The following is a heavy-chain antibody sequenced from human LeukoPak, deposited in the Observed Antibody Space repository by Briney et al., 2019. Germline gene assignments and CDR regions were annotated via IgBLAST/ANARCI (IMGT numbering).Heavy chain of an antibody. Sequence: GGSLRLSCAASGFTFDDYGMSWVRQAPGKGLEWVSRNGGSTGYADSVKGRFTISRDNAKNSLYLQMNSLRAEDTALYYCARGLTLSNRCFDYWGQGTLVTVSS. V-gene: IGHV3-20*04. CDR1: GFTFDDYG. D-gene: IGHD2/OR15-2a*01. J-gene: IGHJ4*02. CDR3: ARGLTLSNRCFDY. CDR2: NGGST.